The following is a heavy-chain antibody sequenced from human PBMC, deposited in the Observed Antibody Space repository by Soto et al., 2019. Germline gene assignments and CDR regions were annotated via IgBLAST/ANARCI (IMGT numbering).Heavy chain of an antibody. CDR3: ARGHDFGGNSDAFDV. J-gene: IGHJ3*01. V-gene: IGHV1-69*12. D-gene: IGHD2-15*01. CDR1: GGSFSREA. CDR2: ILPFFGTA. Sequence: QVQLVQSGAEVKKPGSSVKVSCKASGGSFSREAINWVRQAPGQGPEWMGGILPFFGTADYAQKFQGRVTITADETTTTAYMELSSLTFEDTAVYYCARGHDFGGNSDAFDVWGQGTMVTVSS.